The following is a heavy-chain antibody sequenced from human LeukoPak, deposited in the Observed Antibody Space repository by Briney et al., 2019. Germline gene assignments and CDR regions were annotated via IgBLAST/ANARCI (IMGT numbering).Heavy chain of an antibody. CDR3: AKDGGLWVSAHWGDS. D-gene: IGHD7-27*01. CDR1: GFIFSNYG. V-gene: IGHV3-23*01. Sequence: PGGSLRLSCAASGFIFSNYGMNWVRQAPGKGLKWVSTITTGDGNTYYADSVKGRFTVSRDDSKNTLCLQMNSLRAEDTAVYYCAKDGGLWVSAHWGDSWGRGTLVTVSS. J-gene: IGHJ4*02. CDR2: ITTGDGNT.